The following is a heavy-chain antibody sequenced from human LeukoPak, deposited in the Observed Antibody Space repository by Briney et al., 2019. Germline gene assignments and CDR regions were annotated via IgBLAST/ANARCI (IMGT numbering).Heavy chain of an antibody. CDR2: INPAGGET. V-gene: IGHV3-7*01. D-gene: IGHD3-16*01. Sequence: GGSLRLSCAASGLTFARLWMNWVRQAPGKGLEWVANINPAGGETYYVDSVKGRFTVSRDNARNSLYLQMNWLRGEDTAVYYCLAGGGYWGQGTLVSVSS. CDR3: LAGGGY. CDR1: GLTFARLW. J-gene: IGHJ4*02.